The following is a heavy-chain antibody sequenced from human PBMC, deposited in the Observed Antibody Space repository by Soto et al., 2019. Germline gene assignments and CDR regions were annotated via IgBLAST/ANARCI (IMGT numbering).Heavy chain of an antibody. J-gene: IGHJ4*02. D-gene: IGHD6-13*01. CDR3: ARTPWGDSGYSDY. Sequence: QVQLVESGGGVVQPGRSLRLSCAASGFTFSSYGKHWVRQAPGKGLEWVAVIWYDGSNKYYADSVKGRFTISRDNSKNTLYLQMNSLRAEDTAVYYCARTPWGDSGYSDYWGQGTLVTVSS. CDR2: IWYDGSNK. CDR1: GFTFSSYG. V-gene: IGHV3-33*01.